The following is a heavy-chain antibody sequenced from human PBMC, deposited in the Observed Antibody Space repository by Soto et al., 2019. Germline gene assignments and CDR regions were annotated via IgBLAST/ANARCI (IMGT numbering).Heavy chain of an antibody. CDR2: INTNTGNP. CDR1: GYTFTSYA. V-gene: IGHV7-4-1*01. CDR3: ARHRLYYDILTGYYYYYGMDV. Sequence: QVQLVQSGSELKKPGASVKVSCKASGYTFTSYAMNWVRQAPGQGLEWMGWINTNTGNPTYAQGFTGRFVFSLDTSVSTAYLQICSLKAEDTAVYYCARHRLYYDILTGYYYYYGMDVWGQGTTVTVSS. J-gene: IGHJ6*02. D-gene: IGHD3-9*01.